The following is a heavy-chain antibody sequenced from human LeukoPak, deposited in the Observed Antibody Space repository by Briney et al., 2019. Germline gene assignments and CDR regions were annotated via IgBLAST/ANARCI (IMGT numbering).Heavy chain of an antibody. J-gene: IGHJ4*02. V-gene: IGHV4-39*07. CDR1: GGSINTIIYY. CDR2: IYYNGIT. Sequence: SETLSLTCTVSGGSINTIIYYWGWIRQPPGKGLEWIRSIYYNGITYYTPSLRSRVTISVDTSKNQFSLKLSSVTAADTAVYYCARVDYGSGSYYINYWGQGTLVTVSS. D-gene: IGHD3-10*01. CDR3: ARVDYGSGSYYINY.